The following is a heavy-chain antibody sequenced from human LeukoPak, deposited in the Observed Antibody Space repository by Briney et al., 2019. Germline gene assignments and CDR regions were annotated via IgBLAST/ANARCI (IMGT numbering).Heavy chain of an antibody. J-gene: IGHJ5*02. CDR1: GGSFSGYY. V-gene: IGHV4-34*01. Sequence: SETLSLTCAVYGGSFSGYYWSWIRQPPGKGLEWIGEINHSGSTNYNPSLKSRVTISVDTSKNQFSLKLSSVTAADTAVYYCARGLSQWLGPSWFDPWGQGTLVTVSS. CDR3: ARGLSQWLGPSWFDP. D-gene: IGHD6-19*01. CDR2: INHSGST.